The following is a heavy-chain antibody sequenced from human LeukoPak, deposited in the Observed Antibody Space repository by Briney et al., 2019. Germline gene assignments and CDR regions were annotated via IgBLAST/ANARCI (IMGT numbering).Heavy chain of an antibody. Sequence: ASVKVSCKASGYTFTSYDINWVRQATGQGLEWMGWMNPNSGNTGYAQKFQGRVTMTRNTSISTAYMELSSLRSEDTAVYYCAREGRSSTSCYPWGQGTLVTVSS. V-gene: IGHV1-8*01. CDR2: MNPNSGNT. CDR3: AREGRSSTSCYP. J-gene: IGHJ5*02. D-gene: IGHD2-2*01. CDR1: GYTFTSYD.